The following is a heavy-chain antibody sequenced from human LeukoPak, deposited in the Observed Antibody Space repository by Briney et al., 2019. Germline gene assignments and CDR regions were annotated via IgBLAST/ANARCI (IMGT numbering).Heavy chain of an antibody. CDR1: GFTFSSYA. CDR2: IKQDGSEK. V-gene: IGHV3-7*01. CDR3: AREGYSSSWYVY. Sequence: GGSLRLSCAASGFTFSSYAMSWVRQAPGKGLEGVANIKQDGSEKYYVDSVKGRFTISRDNAKNSLYLQMNSLRAEDTAVYYCAREGYSSSWYVYWGQGTLVTVSS. D-gene: IGHD6-13*01. J-gene: IGHJ4*02.